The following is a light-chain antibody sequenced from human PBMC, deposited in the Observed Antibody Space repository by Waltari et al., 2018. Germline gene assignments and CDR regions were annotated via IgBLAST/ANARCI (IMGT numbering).Light chain of an antibody. Sequence: DVVMTQSPLSLPVTLGQPATISCRSSQSLVHSDGNTYLSWFQQRPGQSPRRLIYKVSNRGAWVPDRFSGSGSGTGFTLKISRVEAEDVGVYYCMQGTDWPRWTFGQGTKVEIK. J-gene: IGKJ1*01. CDR3: MQGTDWPRWT. CDR1: QSLVHSDGNTY. CDR2: KVS. V-gene: IGKV2-30*02.